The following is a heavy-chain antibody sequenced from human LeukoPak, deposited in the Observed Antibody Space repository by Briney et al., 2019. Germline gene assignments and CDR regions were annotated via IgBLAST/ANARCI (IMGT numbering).Heavy chain of an antibody. CDR3: ARAGDSSGYYSPYFDY. Sequence: ASVKVSCKVSGYTLTELSMHWVRQAPGQGLEWMGIINPSGGSTSYAQKFQGSVTMTRDTSTTTVYMELSSLRSEDTAVYYCARAGDSSGYYSPYFDYWGQGTLVTVSS. CDR2: INPSGGST. J-gene: IGHJ4*02. D-gene: IGHD3-22*01. CDR1: GYTLTELS. V-gene: IGHV1-46*01.